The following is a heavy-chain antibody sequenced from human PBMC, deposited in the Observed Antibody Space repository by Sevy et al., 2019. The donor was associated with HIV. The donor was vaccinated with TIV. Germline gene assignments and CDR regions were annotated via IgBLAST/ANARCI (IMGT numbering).Heavy chain of an antibody. Sequence: ASVKVSCKASGYTFTSYDINWVRQATGQGLEWMGWMNPNSGNTGYAQKFQGRVTMTRNTSISTPYMELSSLRSEDTAVYYCARARLPTTADYYYYGMDVWGQGTTVTVSS. CDR1: GYTFTSYD. CDR2: MNPNSGNT. V-gene: IGHV1-8*01. CDR3: ARARLPTTADYYYYGMDV. D-gene: IGHD4-17*01. J-gene: IGHJ6*02.